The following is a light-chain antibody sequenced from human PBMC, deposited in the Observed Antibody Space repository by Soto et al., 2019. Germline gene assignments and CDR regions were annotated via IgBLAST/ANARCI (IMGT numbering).Light chain of an antibody. J-gene: IGKJ2*01. CDR3: QQSYNTPYT. CDR1: QSIISY. CDR2: AAS. Sequence: DIQMTQSPSSLSASVGDRVSITCRASQSIISYLNWYQQKPGKAPKLLIYAASSLQSGVPSRFSGSGSGTDFTLTISSLQPEDFGSYYCQQSYNTPYTFGQGTKLEIK. V-gene: IGKV1-39*01.